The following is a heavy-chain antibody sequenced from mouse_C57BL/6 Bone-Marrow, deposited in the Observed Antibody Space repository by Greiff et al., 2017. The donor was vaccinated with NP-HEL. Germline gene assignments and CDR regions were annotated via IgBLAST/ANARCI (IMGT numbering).Heavy chain of an antibody. CDR3: TRGYYYDGYYAMDY. CDR1: GYTFTDYE. D-gene: IGHD1-1*01. V-gene: IGHV1-15*01. CDR2: IDPETGGT. Sequence: VQLQQSGAELVRPGASVTLSCKASGYTFTDYEMHWVKQTPVHGLEWIGAIDPETGGTAYNQKFKGKAILTADKSSSTAYMELRSLTSEDSAVYYCTRGYYYDGYYAMDYWGQGTSVTVSS. J-gene: IGHJ4*01.